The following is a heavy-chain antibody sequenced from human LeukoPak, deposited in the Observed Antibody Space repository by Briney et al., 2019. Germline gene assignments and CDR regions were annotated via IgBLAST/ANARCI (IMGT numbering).Heavy chain of an antibody. Sequence: SETLSLTCTVSGGSISSYYWSWVRQPPGKGVEWMGYIYYSGSTNYNPSLKRRVTISVDTSKNQFSLKLSSVTAADTAVYYCARQLSDNWFDPWGQGTLVTVSS. J-gene: IGHJ5*02. CDR1: GGSISSYY. CDR3: ARQLSDNWFDP. V-gene: IGHV4-59*01. CDR2: IYYSGST. D-gene: IGHD5-18*01.